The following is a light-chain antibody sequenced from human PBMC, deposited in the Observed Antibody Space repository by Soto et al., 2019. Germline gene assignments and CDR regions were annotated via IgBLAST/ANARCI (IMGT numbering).Light chain of an antibody. CDR3: QQYNNWPT. CDR2: RAS. V-gene: IGKV3-15*01. CDR1: QSVGSS. Sequence: EIVLTQSPGTLSLSPGERVTLSCRASQSVGSSRLAWYQQKPGQAPRLLIFRASSRAKGVPARFSASGSGTEFTLTISSLQSEDFAVYYCQQYNNWPTFGQGTKVDIK. J-gene: IGKJ1*01.